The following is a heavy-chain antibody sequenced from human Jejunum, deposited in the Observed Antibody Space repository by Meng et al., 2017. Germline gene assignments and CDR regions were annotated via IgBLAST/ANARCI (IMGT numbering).Heavy chain of an antibody. J-gene: IGHJ3*02. D-gene: IGHD6-25*01. V-gene: IGHV1-24*01. Sequence: ASVKVSCKVSGYTLTDLSIHWVRQAPGKGLEWMGGFDPEDSQRIYAQKFQGRVTMIEDTSTDTAYLEVSSLRSEDTAVYYCATRQAAPGLNIASDIWGQGTVVTVSS. CDR2: FDPEDSQR. CDR3: ATRQAAPGLNIASDI. CDR1: GYTLTDLS.